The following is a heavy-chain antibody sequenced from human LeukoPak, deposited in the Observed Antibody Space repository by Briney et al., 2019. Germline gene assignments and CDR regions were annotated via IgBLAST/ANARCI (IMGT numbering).Heavy chain of an antibody. V-gene: IGHV1-2*02. CDR1: GYTFTRYY. J-gene: IGHJ4*02. CDR2: INPNSGGT. Sequence: GASVKVSCKASGYTFTRYYMHWVRQAPGQGLEWMGWINPNSGGTNYAQKFQGRVTMTRDTSISTAYMELSRLRSDDTAVYYCARVHWYSSSWGDYWGQGTLVTVSS. CDR3: ARVHWYSSSWGDY. D-gene: IGHD6-13*01.